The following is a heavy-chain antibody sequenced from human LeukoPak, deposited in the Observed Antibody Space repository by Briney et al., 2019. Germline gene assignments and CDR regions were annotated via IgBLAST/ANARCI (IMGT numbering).Heavy chain of an antibody. D-gene: IGHD3-9*01. Sequence: PSETLSLTCTVSGASISAYSWSWIRQPPGKGLEWIGCIHYSGNTHCNPSRESRVTLSVDTSKNQFSLKLSSVTAADTAVYYCARHGRESRYFDWLLYYIDHWGQGALVTVSS. CDR2: IHYSGNT. V-gene: IGHV4-59*08. J-gene: IGHJ4*02. CDR3: ARHGRESRYFDWLLYYIDH. CDR1: GASISAYS.